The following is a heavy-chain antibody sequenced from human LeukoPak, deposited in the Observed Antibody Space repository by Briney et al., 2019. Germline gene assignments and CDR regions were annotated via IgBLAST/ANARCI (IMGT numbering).Heavy chain of an antibody. D-gene: IGHD1-1*01. CDR2: ISSNGGST. CDR1: GFTFSSYA. CDR3: AREGPYPGTYYYYMDV. V-gene: IGHV3-64*01. J-gene: IGHJ6*03. Sequence: PGGTLRLSCAASGFTFSSYAMHWVRQAPGKGLEYVSAISSNGGSTYYANSVKGRFTISRDNSKNTLYLQMGSLRAEDMAVYYCAREGPYPGTYYYYMDVRGKGTTVTVSS.